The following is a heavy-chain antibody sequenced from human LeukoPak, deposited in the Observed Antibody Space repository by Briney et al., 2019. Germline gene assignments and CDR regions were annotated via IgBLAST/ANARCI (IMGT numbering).Heavy chain of an antibody. CDR2: IYYSGNT. CDR3: ARQTGSGLFILP. V-gene: IGHV4-39*01. J-gene: IGHJ4*02. D-gene: IGHD3/OR15-3a*01. Sequence: SETLSLTCTVSGVSISSSNSYWGWIRQPPGKGLEWIGSIYYSGNTYYNASLKSQVSISIDTSKNRFSLKLPSVTAADTAVYCCARQTGSGLFILPGGQGTLVTVSS. CDR1: GVSISSSNSY.